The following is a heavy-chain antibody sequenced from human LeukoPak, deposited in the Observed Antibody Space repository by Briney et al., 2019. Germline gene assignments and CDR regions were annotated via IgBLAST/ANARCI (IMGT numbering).Heavy chain of an antibody. CDR3: AKALARWAFDM. CDR2: MSLSTSGK. V-gene: IGHV3-23*01. D-gene: IGHD6-13*01. CDR1: GFSFSDYD. J-gene: IGHJ3*02. Sequence: GGSLRLSCAASGFSFSDYDMSWVRQAPGKGLEWVSSMSLSTSGKTYADSVKGRFTVSTDKAKNTLYLQMDSLRAEDTAMYYCAKALARWAFDMWGQGTMVTVSS.